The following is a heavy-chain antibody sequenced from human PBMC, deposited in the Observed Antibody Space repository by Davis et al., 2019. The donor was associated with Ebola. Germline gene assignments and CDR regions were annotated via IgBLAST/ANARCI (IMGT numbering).Heavy chain of an antibody. D-gene: IGHD5-18*01. Sequence: SETLSLTCAVYGGSFSGYYWSWIRQPPRKGLEWIGSIYYSGSTYYNPSLESRVTISLDTSKNQFSLKLRSVTAADTAVYYCARGRYSYGYFDYWGQGTLVTVSP. CDR3: ARGRYSYGYFDY. CDR2: IYYSGST. CDR1: GGSFSGYY. V-gene: IGHV4-34*01. J-gene: IGHJ4*02.